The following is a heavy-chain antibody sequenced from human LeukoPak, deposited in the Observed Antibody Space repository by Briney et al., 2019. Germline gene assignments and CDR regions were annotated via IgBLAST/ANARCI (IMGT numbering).Heavy chain of an antibody. CDR2: ISSSSSTI. V-gene: IGHV3-48*01. CDR3: ARAQVKGIAAAALDY. D-gene: IGHD6-13*01. J-gene: IGHJ4*02. CDR1: GFTFSSYS. Sequence: PGGSLRLSCAASGFTFSSYSMNWVRQAPGKGLEWVSYISSSSSTIYYADSVKGRFTISRDNAKNSLYLQMNSLRAEDTAVYYCARAQVKGIAAAALDYWGQGTLVTVSS.